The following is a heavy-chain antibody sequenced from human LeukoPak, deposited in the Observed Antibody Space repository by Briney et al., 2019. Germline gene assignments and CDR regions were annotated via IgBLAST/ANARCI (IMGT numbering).Heavy chain of an antibody. D-gene: IGHD1-20*01. CDR2: IKQDGSEK. CDR1: GFTFSSYW. CDR3: VPLNWNPPGDFDR. V-gene: IGHV3-7*01. J-gene: IGHJ4*02. Sequence: GGSLRLSCAASGFTFSSYWMSWVRQAPGKGLEWVANIKQDGSEKYYVDSVKGRFTISRDNAKNSLYLQMNSLRVEDTAVYYCVPLNWNPPGDFDRWGQGTLVTVSS.